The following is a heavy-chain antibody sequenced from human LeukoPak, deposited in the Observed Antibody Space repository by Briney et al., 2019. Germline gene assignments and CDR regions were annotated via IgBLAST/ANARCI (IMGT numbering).Heavy chain of an antibody. Sequence: SETLSLTCAVYGGSFSGYYWSWIRQPPGKGLEWIGEINHSGSTNYNPSLKSRVTISVDTSKNQFSLKLSSVTAADTAVYYCARDWHYYDSSGYFAPWGQGTLVTVSS. CDR3: ARDWHYYDSSGYFAP. D-gene: IGHD3-22*01. CDR1: GGSFSGYY. J-gene: IGHJ5*02. V-gene: IGHV4-34*01. CDR2: INHSGST.